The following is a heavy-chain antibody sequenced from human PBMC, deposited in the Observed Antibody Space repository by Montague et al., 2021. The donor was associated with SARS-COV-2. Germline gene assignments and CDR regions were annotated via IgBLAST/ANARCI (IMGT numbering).Heavy chain of an antibody. D-gene: IGHD2-2*01. CDR3: ATEMPAYDVFDI. J-gene: IGHJ3*02. Sequence: SETLSLTCTVSGGSVTSGDYYWTWIRQPPGKGLEWTGYIYNTGRTNYNPSLKSRVTISMDTSKNQFSLKVDSVSAADTAVYYCATEMPAYDVFDIWGQGTMVTVSS. CDR2: IYNTGRT. V-gene: IGHV4-61*08. CDR1: GGSVTSGDYY.